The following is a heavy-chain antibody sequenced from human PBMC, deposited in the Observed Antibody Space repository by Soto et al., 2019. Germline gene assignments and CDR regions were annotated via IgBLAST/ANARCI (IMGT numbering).Heavy chain of an antibody. CDR1: GDSISSGDYY. CDR2: IYYSGST. Sequence: PSETLSLTCTVSGDSISSGDYYWSWIRQPPGKGLEWIGLIYYSGSTHYNPSLKSRLIISVNTSKNQFSLKLTSATAADTAVYYCARRYGDYFDYWGQGTLVTVSS. J-gene: IGHJ4*02. D-gene: IGHD4-17*01. V-gene: IGHV4-30-4*01. CDR3: ARRYGDYFDY.